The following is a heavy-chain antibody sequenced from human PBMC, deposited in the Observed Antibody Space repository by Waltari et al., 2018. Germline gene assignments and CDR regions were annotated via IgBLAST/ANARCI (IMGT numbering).Heavy chain of an antibody. CDR1: GYASTAFF. D-gene: IGHD2-21*01. CDR3: ARVSRDGYPEH. CDR2: INPNGGGG. J-gene: IGHJ4*02. Sequence: LVHTGADVKKPGASAKVACQPSGYASTAFFIHWVRQFPGQGLEWMGCINPNGGGGNVAENLQGRVTMSRDTSINTAYMEISGLAFDYAAVYFCARVSRDGYPEHWGQGTLVAVSS. V-gene: IGHV1-2*02.